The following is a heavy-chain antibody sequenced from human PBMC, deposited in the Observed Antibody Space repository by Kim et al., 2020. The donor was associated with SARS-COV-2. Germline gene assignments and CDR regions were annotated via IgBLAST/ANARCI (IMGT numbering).Heavy chain of an antibody. V-gene: IGHV3-15*01. CDR3: TAPYCSGGSCYDY. D-gene: IGHD2-15*01. J-gene: IGHJ4*02. Sequence: ATPVKGRFTISREYSKNTLYLQMNSLKTEDTAVYYCTAPYCSGGSCYDYWGQGTLVTVSS.